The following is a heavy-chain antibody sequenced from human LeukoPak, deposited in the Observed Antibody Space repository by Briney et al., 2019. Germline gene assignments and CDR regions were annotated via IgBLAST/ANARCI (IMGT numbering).Heavy chain of an antibody. CDR2: IYYSGST. CDR1: GGAISSGNYY. Sequence: PSETLSLTCTVSGGAISSGNYYWSWIRQAPGKGLEWIGYIYYSGSTYYNPSLQSPLTIAVATSKNQFSLKLMSVTAADTAVYYCARGSAMVRGVISPGWFDPWGQGTLVTVSS. J-gene: IGHJ5*02. D-gene: IGHD3-10*01. CDR3: ARGSAMVRGVISPGWFDP. V-gene: IGHV4-30-4*01.